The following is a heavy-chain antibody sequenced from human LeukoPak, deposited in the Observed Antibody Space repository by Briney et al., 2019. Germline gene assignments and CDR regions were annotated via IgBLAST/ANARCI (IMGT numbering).Heavy chain of an antibody. D-gene: IGHD1-26*01. V-gene: IGHV3-74*01. CDR3: ARVSTYSAIDY. CDR1: GFTFSSYW. CDR2: INSDGSST. Sequence: GGSLRLSCVASGFTFSSYWMHWVRQAPGKGLVWVSRINSDGSSTSYADSVKGRFTISRDNAKNTLYLQMNSLRAEDTAVYYCARVSTYSAIDYWGQGTLVTVSS. J-gene: IGHJ4*02.